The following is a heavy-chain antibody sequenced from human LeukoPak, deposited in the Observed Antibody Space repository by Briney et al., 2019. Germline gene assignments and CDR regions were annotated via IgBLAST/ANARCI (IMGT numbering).Heavy chain of an antibody. CDR2: LYSGGNL. CDR1: GFAVNTHY. Sequence: GGSLRLSCAGAGFAVNTHYMSWVRQAPGKGLEWVSTLYSGGNLYYADSVQGRFTISRDDSQNTLYLQMNSLRTEDTAVYYCARGEEHNWNANELSYWGQGTLVTVSS. V-gene: IGHV3-53*01. CDR3: ARGEEHNWNANELSY. J-gene: IGHJ4*02. D-gene: IGHD1-20*01.